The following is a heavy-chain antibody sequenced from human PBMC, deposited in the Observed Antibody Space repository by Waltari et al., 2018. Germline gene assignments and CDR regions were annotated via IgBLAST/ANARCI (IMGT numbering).Heavy chain of an antibody. CDR2: INPNSGGT. Sequence: QVQLVQSGAEVKKPGASVKVSCKASGYTFTGYYMHWVRQAPGQGLEWMGWINPNSGGTNYAQKFQGRFTMTRDTSISTAYMDLSRLRSDDTAVYYCARSHSSSIFGVVTQNYYYYGMDVWGQGTTVTVSS. CDR3: ARSHSSSIFGVVTQNYYYYGMDV. CDR1: GYTFTGYY. D-gene: IGHD3-3*01. J-gene: IGHJ6*02. V-gene: IGHV1-2*02.